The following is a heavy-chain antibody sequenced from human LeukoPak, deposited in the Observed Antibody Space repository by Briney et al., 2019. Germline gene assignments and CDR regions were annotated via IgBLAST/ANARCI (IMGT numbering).Heavy chain of an antibody. D-gene: IGHD2-2*01. CDR3: ARGDCSSTSCYALGYGP. Sequence: GGSLRLSCAASGFTFSSYEMNWVRQAPGKGLEWVSYISSSGSTIYYADSVKGRFTISRDNAKNSLYLQMNSLRAEDTAVYYCARGDCSSTSCYALGYGPWGQGTLVTVSS. J-gene: IGHJ5*02. CDR2: ISSSGSTI. V-gene: IGHV3-48*03. CDR1: GFTFSSYE.